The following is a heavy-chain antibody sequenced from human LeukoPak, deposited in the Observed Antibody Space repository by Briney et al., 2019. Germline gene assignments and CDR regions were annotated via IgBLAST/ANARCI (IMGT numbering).Heavy chain of an antibody. J-gene: IGHJ4*02. V-gene: IGHV3-23*01. D-gene: IGHD3-3*01. Sequence: GGSLRLSCAASGFIFSNYDMSWVRQAPGKGLEWVSGISVSGGSTYYADSVKGRFTISRDNSKSTLYLQMNSLRAEDTAVYYCAKMTRRFNTPDYWGQGTLVTVAS. CDR1: GFIFSNYD. CDR3: AKMTRRFNTPDY. CDR2: ISVSGGST.